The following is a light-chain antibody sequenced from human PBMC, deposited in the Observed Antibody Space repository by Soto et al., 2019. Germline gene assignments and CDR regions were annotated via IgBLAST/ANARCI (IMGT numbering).Light chain of an antibody. V-gene: IGLV1-40*01. CDR1: SSNIGAGYD. CDR2: GNN. Sequence: QSVLTQPPSVSGAPGQRVTISCTGSSSNIGAGYDVHWYHQLPGTAPKLLIYGNNNRPSGVPDRFSGSRSGTSASLAITGLQAEDEADYYCQSYDSSLSVWVFGGGTKLIVL. CDR3: QSYDSSLSVWV. J-gene: IGLJ3*02.